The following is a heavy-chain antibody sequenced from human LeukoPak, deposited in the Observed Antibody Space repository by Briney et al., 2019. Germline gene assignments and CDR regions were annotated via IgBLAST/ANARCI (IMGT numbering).Heavy chain of an antibody. V-gene: IGHV3-23*01. J-gene: IGHJ4*02. Sequence: GGSLRLSCAASGFTFSNYAMSWVRQAPGKGLEWVSAISGSGDGTYSADSVKGRFTISRDNSKNTLYLQMNSLRAEDTAVYYCAKPFYSGYDSHFDYWGQGILVTVSS. CDR3: AKPFYSGYDSHFDY. D-gene: IGHD5-12*01. CDR2: ISGSGDGT. CDR1: GFTFSNYA.